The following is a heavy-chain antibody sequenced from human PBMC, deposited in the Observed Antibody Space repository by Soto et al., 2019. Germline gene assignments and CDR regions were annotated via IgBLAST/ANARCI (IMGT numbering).Heavy chain of an antibody. V-gene: IGHV1-69*12. CDR2: ILPIFPTP. CDR1: GGTFGNSA. D-gene: IGHD3-3*02. CDR3: ARDKDRQQLGGNYYYGIDV. Sequence: QVQLVQSGAEVKKPGSSVTVSCKASGGTFGNSAISWVRQAPGQGLEWMGGILPIFPTPDYAQKFQGRVTITADESTSTAYMELTILRSEDTAVYYCARDKDRQQLGGNYYYGIDVWGQGTTVTVSS. J-gene: IGHJ6*02.